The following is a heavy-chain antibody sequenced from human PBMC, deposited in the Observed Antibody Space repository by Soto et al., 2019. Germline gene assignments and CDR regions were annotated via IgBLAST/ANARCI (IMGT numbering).Heavy chain of an antibody. CDR1: GFTFSSYA. CDR3: AKDKYGSSTKYFDY. D-gene: IGHD6-6*01. Sequence: GGSLRLSCAASGFTFSSYAMSWVRPAPGKGLEWVSAISGSGGSTYYADSVKGRFTISRDNSKNTLYLQMNSLRAEDTAVYYCAKDKYGSSTKYFDYWGQGTLVTVSS. J-gene: IGHJ4*02. CDR2: ISGSGGST. V-gene: IGHV3-23*01.